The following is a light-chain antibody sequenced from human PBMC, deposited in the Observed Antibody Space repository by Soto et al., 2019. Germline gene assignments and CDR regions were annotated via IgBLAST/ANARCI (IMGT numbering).Light chain of an antibody. V-gene: IGKV1-5*01. Sequence: DIQMTQSPSTLSASVGDRVTITCRASQSITNRLAWYQQKPGKAPKVLIYDASNLEYGVPSRFRGSGFGTEFIPTISSLQPDDFATYWCQHYGGMWTFGQGTKVEMK. CDR2: DAS. CDR3: QHYGGMWT. J-gene: IGKJ1*01. CDR1: QSITNR.